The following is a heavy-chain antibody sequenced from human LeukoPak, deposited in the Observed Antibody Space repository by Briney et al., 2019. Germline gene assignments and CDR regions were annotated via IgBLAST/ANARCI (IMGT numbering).Heavy chain of an antibody. D-gene: IGHD3-16*02. CDR2: IIPIFGTA. Sequence: SVKVSCKASGGTFSSYAISWVRQAPGQGLEWMGGIIPIFGTANYAQKFQGRVTITADESTSTAYMELSRLRSDDTAVYYCARQGFLGELSLFDYWGQGTLVTVSS. V-gene: IGHV1-69*13. CDR1: GGTFSSYA. J-gene: IGHJ4*02. CDR3: ARQGFLGELSLFDY.